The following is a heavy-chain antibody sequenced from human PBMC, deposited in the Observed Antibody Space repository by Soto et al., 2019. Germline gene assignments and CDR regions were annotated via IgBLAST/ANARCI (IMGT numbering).Heavy chain of an antibody. D-gene: IGHD3-22*01. CDR3: ARARRQRYDSSAHHDAFDI. J-gene: IGHJ3*02. Sequence: EVQLVESGGGLVKPGGSLRLSCAASGFTFSRYTMNWVRQAPGKGLEWVSSIGSSSSFPFYADSVKGRFAISRDNPRNSLYLQMDSLRAEDTAMYYCARARRQRYDSSAHHDAFDIWGQGTMVTVSS. CDR2: IGSSSSFP. CDR1: GFTFSRYT. V-gene: IGHV3-21*04.